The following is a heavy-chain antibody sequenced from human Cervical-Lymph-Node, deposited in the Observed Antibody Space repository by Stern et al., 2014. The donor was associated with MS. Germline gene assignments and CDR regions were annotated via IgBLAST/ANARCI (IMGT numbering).Heavy chain of an antibody. CDR3: ARDTSSPERSDW. J-gene: IGHJ4*02. Sequence: EVQLVESGGGVIQPGGSLRLSCTASGFTVRRDYMTWARQAPGKGLEWVALITNVGSTFYTDSVKGRFTISRDDSKNTVYLHMTSLRAEDTAMYYCARDTSSPERSDWWGQGTLVTVSS. CDR2: ITNVGST. CDR1: GFTVRRDY. D-gene: IGHD1-1*01. V-gene: IGHV3-53*01.